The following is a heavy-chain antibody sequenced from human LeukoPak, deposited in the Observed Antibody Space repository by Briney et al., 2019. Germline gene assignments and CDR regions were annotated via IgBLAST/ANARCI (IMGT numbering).Heavy chain of an antibody. V-gene: IGHV4-30-4*01. Sequence: SETLSLTCTVSGGSISSDDYYWSWIRIRQPPSKGLEWIGYIFHSGTTYYNPSLESRVAISVETSKNHFSLSLTSVTAADTAMYYCARVAGDYGDFFDYWGQGTLVTVSS. CDR1: GGSISSDDYY. D-gene: IGHD4-17*01. CDR3: ARVAGDYGDFFDY. CDR2: IFHSGTT. J-gene: IGHJ4*02.